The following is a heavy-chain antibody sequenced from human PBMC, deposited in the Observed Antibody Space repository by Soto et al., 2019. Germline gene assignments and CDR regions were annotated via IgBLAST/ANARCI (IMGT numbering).Heavy chain of an antibody. J-gene: IGHJ5*02. CDR3: ARARGAAGTLNWFDP. CDR1: GGSISSYY. V-gene: IGHV4-59*01. Sequence: SETLSLTCTVSGGSISSYYWSWIRQPPGKGLEWIGYIYYSGSTNYNPSLKSRVTISVDTSKNRFSLKLSSVTAADTAVYYCARARGAAGTLNWFDPWGQGTLVTVSS. CDR2: IYYSGST. D-gene: IGHD6-13*01.